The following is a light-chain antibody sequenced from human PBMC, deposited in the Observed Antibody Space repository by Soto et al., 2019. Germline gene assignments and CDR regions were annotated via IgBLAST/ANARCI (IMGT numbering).Light chain of an antibody. CDR2: GAS. Sequence: EIVLTQSPGTLSLSPGERATLSCRASQSVSSNYLAWYQQKPGQAPRLLIYGASSRATGIPDRFLGSGSGTDFTLTISRLDPEDFAVYYCQQYGGSPRVTFGGGTKVEIK. J-gene: IGKJ4*01. V-gene: IGKV3-20*01. CDR3: QQYGGSPRVT. CDR1: QSVSSNY.